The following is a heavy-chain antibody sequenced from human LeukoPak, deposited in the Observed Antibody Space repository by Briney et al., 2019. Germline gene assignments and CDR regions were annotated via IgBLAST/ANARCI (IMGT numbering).Heavy chain of an antibody. D-gene: IGHD2-2*01. CDR2: IKSKTDGGTT. V-gene: IGHV3-15*01. J-gene: IGHJ3*02. CDR3: TTDRLCSSTSPLCPTI. Sequence: PGGSLRLSCAASVFTFSSYSMNWVRQAPGKVLEWVGRIKSKTDGGTTDYAAPVKGRFTISRDDSKNTLYLQMNSLKTEDTAVYYCTTDRLCSSTSPLCPTIWGQGTMVTVSS. CDR1: VFTFSSYS.